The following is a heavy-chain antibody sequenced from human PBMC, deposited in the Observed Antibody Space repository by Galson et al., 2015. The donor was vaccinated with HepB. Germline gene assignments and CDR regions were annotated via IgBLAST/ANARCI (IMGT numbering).Heavy chain of an antibody. D-gene: IGHD2-15*01. J-gene: IGHJ6*02. CDR2: ISSSSSYI. CDR3: ARTTTLYCSGGSCYSDLRTYYYYYGMDV. V-gene: IGHV3-21*01. Sequence: SLRLSCAASGFTFSSYSMNWVRQAPGKGLEWVSSISSSSSYIYYADSVKGRFTISRDNAKNSLYLQMNSLRAEDTAVYYCARTTTLYCSGGSCYSDLRTYYYYYGMDVLGQGTTVTVSS. CDR1: GFTFSSYS.